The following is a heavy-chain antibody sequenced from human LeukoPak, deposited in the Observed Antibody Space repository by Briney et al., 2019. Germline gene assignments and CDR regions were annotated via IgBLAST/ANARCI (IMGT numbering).Heavy chain of an antibody. Sequence: GGSLRLSYAGSGFTFSQDWMSWVRQVPGKGLEWLGLIKNKIDGGTTDYAVTVKGRFTISRDDSKNTLYLQMNSLKTGDTAVYYCSKYNPYDALDYWGQGTLVTVSS. V-gene: IGHV3-15*01. J-gene: IGHJ4*02. CDR1: GFTFSQDW. D-gene: IGHD1-1*01. CDR2: IKNKIDGGTT. CDR3: SKYNPYDALDY.